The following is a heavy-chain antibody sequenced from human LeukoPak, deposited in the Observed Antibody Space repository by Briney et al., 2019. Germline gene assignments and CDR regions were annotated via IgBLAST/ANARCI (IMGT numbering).Heavy chain of an antibody. CDR2: IRYDGSNK. Sequence: PGGSLRLSCAASGFTFSSYGMHWVRQAPGKGLEWVAFIRYDGSNKYYADSVQGRFTISRDNSKNTLYLQKNSLRAEDTAVYYCAKRYYGSGRHSFDYWGQGTLVTVSS. CDR3: AKRYYGSGRHSFDY. J-gene: IGHJ4*02. CDR1: GFTFSSYG. D-gene: IGHD3-10*01. V-gene: IGHV3-30*02.